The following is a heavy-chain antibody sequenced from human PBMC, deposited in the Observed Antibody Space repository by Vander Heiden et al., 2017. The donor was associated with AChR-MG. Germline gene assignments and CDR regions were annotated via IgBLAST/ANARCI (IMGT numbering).Heavy chain of an antibody. CDR2: TYYRSKWYN. CDR1: GDSASSNRAM. J-gene: IGHJ4*02. Sequence: QVQLQQSGPGLVQPSQTLSRTCTISGDSASSNRAMWHWIRQCLSRGLEWLGRTYYRSKWYNDYAVSVKSGITINPDTSKNRFSRQLNSGTPEDTAVYYCARRESRGVFDYWCQGTLVTVSS. CDR3: ARRESRGVFDY. D-gene: IGHD3-10*01. V-gene: IGHV6-1*01.